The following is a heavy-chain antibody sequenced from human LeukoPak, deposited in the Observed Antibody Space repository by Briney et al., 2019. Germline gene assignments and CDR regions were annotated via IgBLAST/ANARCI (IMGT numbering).Heavy chain of an antibody. CDR1: GFTFSSYS. CDR3: ARVGGATTTRGDY. D-gene: IGHD5-12*01. V-gene: IGHV3-21*01. Sequence: PGGSLRLSCAASGFTFSSYSMNWVRQAPGKGLEWVSSISSSSSYIYYADSVKGRFTISRDNAKNSLYLQMNSLRAEDTAVYYCARVGGATTTRGDYWGQGTLVTVSS. J-gene: IGHJ4*02. CDR2: ISSSSSYI.